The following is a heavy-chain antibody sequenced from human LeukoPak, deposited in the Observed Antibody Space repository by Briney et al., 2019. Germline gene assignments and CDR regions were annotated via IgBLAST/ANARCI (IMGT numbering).Heavy chain of an antibody. CDR3: AKEGRSLQTY. J-gene: IGHJ4*02. V-gene: IGHV3-7*03. CDR1: GFMFSSNW. D-gene: IGHD5-24*01. CDR2: IKEDGTET. Sequence: GGSLRLSWAASGFMFSSNWMSWVRLAPGKGLEWVANIKEDGTETYYVDSVKGRFTISRDNAKNSLYLQMNSLRVEDTAVYYCAKEGRSLQTYWGQGTLVTVSS.